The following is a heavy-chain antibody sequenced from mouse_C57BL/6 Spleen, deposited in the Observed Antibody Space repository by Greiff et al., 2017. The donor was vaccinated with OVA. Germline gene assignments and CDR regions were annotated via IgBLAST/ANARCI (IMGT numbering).Heavy chain of an antibody. V-gene: IGHV1-72*01. CDR2: IDPNSGGT. D-gene: IGHD2-1*01. Sequence: QVQLQQPGAELVKPGASVKLSCKASGYTFTSYWMHWVKQRPGRGLEWIGRIDPNSGGTKYNEKFKSKATLTVDKPSSTAYMQLSSLTSEDSAVYYCARPLYLRYYAMDYWGQGTSVTVSS. J-gene: IGHJ4*01. CDR3: ARPLYLRYYAMDY. CDR1: GYTFTSYW.